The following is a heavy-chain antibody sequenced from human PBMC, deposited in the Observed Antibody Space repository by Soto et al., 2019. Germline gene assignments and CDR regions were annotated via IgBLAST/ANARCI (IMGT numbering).Heavy chain of an antibody. Sequence: GGSLRLSCAASGFTFSSYAMSWVRQAPGKGLEWVSAISGSGGSTYYADSVKGRFTISRDNSKNTLYLQMNSLRAEDTAVYYCAKAPVDCSSTSCYEGRNWFDPWGQGTLVTVSS. CDR1: GFTFSSYA. CDR2: ISGSGGST. D-gene: IGHD2-2*01. CDR3: AKAPVDCSSTSCYEGRNWFDP. V-gene: IGHV3-23*01. J-gene: IGHJ5*02.